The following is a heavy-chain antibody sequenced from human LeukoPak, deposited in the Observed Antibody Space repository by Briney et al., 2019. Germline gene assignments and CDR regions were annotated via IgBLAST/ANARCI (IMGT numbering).Heavy chain of an antibody. CDR3: ARGAGSYGIYYFDY. CDR2: IYYSGST. V-gene: IGHV4-59*01. J-gene: IGHJ4*02. D-gene: IGHD1-26*01. CDR1: GGSISSYY. Sequence: SSETLSLTCTVSGGSISSYYWSWIRQPPGKGLEWIGYIYYSGSTNYNPSLKSRVTVSVDTSKNQFSLKLSSVTAADTAVYYCARGAGSYGIYYFDYWGQGTLVTVSS.